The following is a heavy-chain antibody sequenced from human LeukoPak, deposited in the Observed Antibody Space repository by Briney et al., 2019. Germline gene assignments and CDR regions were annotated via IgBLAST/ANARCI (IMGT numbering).Heavy chain of an antibody. CDR3: VSGKYYFDY. V-gene: IGHV3-74*01. D-gene: IGHD6-25*01. J-gene: IGHJ4*02. CDR2: VEPDGTYT. Sequence: GGSLRLSCAASGLTFSNTWMHWVRQAPGKGLVWVSCVEPDGTYTTYADSVKGRFTISRDTSKNTLYLQMISMRAEDTALYYCVSGKYYFDYWGQGTLVTVSS. CDR1: GLTFSNTW.